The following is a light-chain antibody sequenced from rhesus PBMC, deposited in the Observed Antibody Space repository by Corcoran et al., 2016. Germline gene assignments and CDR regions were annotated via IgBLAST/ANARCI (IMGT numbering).Light chain of an antibody. J-gene: IGKJ1*01. CDR3: QHYSSSPRT. CDR1: HSISSW. Sequence: DIQLTQSPSSLSASVGYTGTITCRAPHSISSWIAWSQQKPGKAPKLLIYKASTLQSGGPARFSGSGSGTDFTLTISSLQSEDFATYYCQHYSSSPRTFGQGTKVEIK. V-gene: IGKV1-22*01. CDR2: KAS.